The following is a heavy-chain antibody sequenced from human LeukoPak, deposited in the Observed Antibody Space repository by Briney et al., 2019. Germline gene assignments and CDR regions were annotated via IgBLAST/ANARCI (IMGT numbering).Heavy chain of an antibody. D-gene: IGHD4-11*01. Sequence: PSETLSLTCTVSGGSISSYYWSWIRQPPGKGLEWIGYIYDSGSTNYNPSLKSRVTISVDTSKNQFSLKLSSVTAADTAVYYCARDDYNVGAFDYWGQGTLVTVSS. CDR3: ARDDYNVGAFDY. CDR2: IYDSGST. J-gene: IGHJ4*02. V-gene: IGHV4-59*01. CDR1: GGSISSYY.